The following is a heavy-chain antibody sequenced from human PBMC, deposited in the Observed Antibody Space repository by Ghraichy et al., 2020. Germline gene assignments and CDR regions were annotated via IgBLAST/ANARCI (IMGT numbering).Heavy chain of an antibody. CDR1: GGSFSGYY. Sequence: SQTLSLTCAVYGGSFSGYYWSWIRQPPGKGLEWIGEINHSGSTNYNPSLKSRVTISVDTSKNQFSLKLSSVTAADTAVYYCARGVSEWLDYADYWGQGTLVTVSS. CDR2: INHSGST. CDR3: ARGVSEWLDYADY. V-gene: IGHV4-34*01. J-gene: IGHJ4*02. D-gene: IGHD6-19*01.